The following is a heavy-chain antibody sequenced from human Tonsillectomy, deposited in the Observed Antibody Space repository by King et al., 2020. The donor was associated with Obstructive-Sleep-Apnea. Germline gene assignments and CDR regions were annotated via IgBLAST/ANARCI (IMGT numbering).Heavy chain of an antibody. V-gene: IGHV4-39*07. CDR2: IYYSGRT. D-gene: IGHD3-3*01. J-gene: IGHJ2*01. CDR3: AGADRVTIFGHRDWYFDL. Sequence: LQLQESGPGLVKPSETLSLTCTVSGGSISSSSYYWGWIRQPPGQGLEWIGNIYYSGRTYYNPSLKSRVTISVDTSKNQFSLKLSSVTAADTAVYYCAGADRVTIFGHRDWYFDLWGRATLVTVSS. CDR1: GGSISSSSYY.